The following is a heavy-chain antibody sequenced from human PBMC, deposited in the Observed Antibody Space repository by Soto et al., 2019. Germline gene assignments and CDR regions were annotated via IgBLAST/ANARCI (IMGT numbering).Heavy chain of an antibody. CDR1: GGTFSRYA. V-gene: IGHV1-69*13. CDR2: IIPIFGTA. J-gene: IGHJ6*03. CDR3: ATKGYFSSTSCSQDYYYYMDV. Sequence: SVKVSCKASGGTFSRYAISWVRQAPGRGLEWMGGIIPIFGTANYAQKFQGRVTITEDESTGTAYMELSSLRSEDTAVYYCATKGYFSSTSCSQDYYYYMDVWGKGTTVTVSS. D-gene: IGHD2-2*01.